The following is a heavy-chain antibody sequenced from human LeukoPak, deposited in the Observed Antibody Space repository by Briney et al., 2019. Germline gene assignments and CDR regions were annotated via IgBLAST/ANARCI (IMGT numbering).Heavy chain of an antibody. V-gene: IGHV3-7*01. Sequence: PGGSLRLSCEASGFTFSSYWMSWVRQAPGKGLGWVANIKQDGNEKYYVDSVKGRFTISRDNAKNSLYLQMNSLRADDTAVYYCARDKIVGPTTLDYWGQGTLVTVSS. CDR1: GFTFSSYW. CDR2: IKQDGNEK. D-gene: IGHD1-26*01. CDR3: ARDKIVGPTTLDY. J-gene: IGHJ4*02.